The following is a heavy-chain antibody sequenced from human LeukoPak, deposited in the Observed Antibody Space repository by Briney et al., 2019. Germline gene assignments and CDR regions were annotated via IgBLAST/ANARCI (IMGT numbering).Heavy chain of an antibody. CDR1: GYTFTSYG. Sequence: ASVKVSCKASGYTFTSYGIGWVRQAPGQGLEWMGWISAYNGNTNYAQKLQGRVTMTTDTSTSTAYMELRSLRSDDTAVYYCARVFTMIVVVDAFDIWGQGTMVTVSS. CDR3: ARVFTMIVVVDAFDI. J-gene: IGHJ3*02. CDR2: ISAYNGNT. D-gene: IGHD3-22*01. V-gene: IGHV1-18*01.